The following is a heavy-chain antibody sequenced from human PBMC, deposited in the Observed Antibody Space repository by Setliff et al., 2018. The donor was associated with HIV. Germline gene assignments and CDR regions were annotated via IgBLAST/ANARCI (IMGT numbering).Heavy chain of an antibody. CDR1: RGTFNNYA. V-gene: IGHV1-69*10. J-gene: IGHJ3*02. D-gene: IGHD3-3*01. CDR3: AKCRLPFLDRCNDAFDI. CDR2: IIPILDVP. Sequence: GASVKVSCKAARGTFNNYALXXVRQAPGQGLEWMGGIIPILDVPHYAQKFQGRVTISADKVTNTAYMELPTLRSEDKGTYYCAKCRLPFLDRCNDAFDIWGPGTMVTVTS.